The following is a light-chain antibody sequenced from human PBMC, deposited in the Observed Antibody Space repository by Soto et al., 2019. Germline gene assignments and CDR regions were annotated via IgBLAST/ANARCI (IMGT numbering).Light chain of an antibody. Sequence: EVVMTQSPATLSLSPGARASLSCWASQSARSSLGWYQQTNGQAPRLLIYDASSRDTGIPDRFSGGGSGTDFTLPLSRLEPEDFAVYYCQQFSSYPLTFGGGTKVDIK. V-gene: IGKV3-20*01. CDR2: DAS. CDR3: QQFSSYPLT. CDR1: QSARSS. J-gene: IGKJ4*01.